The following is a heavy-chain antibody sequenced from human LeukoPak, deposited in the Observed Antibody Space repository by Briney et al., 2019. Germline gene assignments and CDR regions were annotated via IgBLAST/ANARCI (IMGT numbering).Heavy chain of an antibody. V-gene: IGHV3-23*01. CDR1: GFTFSSYA. Sequence: GGSLRLSCAASGFTFSSYAMSWVRQAPGKELEWVSAISGSGGSTYYADSVKGRFTISRDNSKNTLYPQMNSLRAEDTAVYYCAKDLDPRANYDFWSGSYYYYGMDVWGQGTTVTVSS. D-gene: IGHD3-3*01. J-gene: IGHJ6*02. CDR3: AKDLDPRANYDFWSGSYYYYGMDV. CDR2: ISGSGGST.